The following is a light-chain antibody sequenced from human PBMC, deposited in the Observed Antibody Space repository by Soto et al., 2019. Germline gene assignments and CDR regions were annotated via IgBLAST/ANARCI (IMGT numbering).Light chain of an antibody. J-gene: IGKJ1*01. V-gene: IGKV3-20*01. CDR3: QQYGRSSWT. Sequence: EIVFTHSPGTLSLSPGDISTLSCRASQSVSSSYLAWYQQKSGQAPRLLIYGASNRATGIPDRFSGSGSGTDFTLTISRLEPEDFAVYYCQQYGRSSWTFGQGTKVDIK. CDR1: QSVSSSY. CDR2: GAS.